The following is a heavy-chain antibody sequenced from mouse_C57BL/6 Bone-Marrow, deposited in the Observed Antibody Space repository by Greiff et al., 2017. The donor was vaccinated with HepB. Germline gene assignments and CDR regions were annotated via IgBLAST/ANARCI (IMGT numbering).Heavy chain of an antibody. Sequence: VQLVESGGGLVKPGGSLKLSCAASGFTFSDYGMHWVRQAPEKGLEWVAYISSGSSTIYYADTVKGRFTISRDNAKNTLFLQMTSLRSEDTAMYYCARTTTVVSYYFDYWGQGTTLTVSS. CDR1: GFTFSDYG. J-gene: IGHJ2*01. CDR3: ARTTTVVSYYFDY. D-gene: IGHD1-1*01. CDR2: ISSGSSTI. V-gene: IGHV5-17*01.